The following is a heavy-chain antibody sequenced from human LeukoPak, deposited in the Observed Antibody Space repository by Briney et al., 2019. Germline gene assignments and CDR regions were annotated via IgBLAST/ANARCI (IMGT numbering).Heavy chain of an antibody. J-gene: IGHJ4*02. Sequence: PSETLSLTCTVSGGSISSYYWSWIRQPPGKGLEWIGYIYYSGSTNYNPSLKSRVTISVDTSKNQFSLKLSSVTAADTAVYYCASLATTVTEARFDFWGQGTLVTVSS. D-gene: IGHD4-17*01. CDR3: ASLATTVTEARFDF. CDR2: IYYSGST. V-gene: IGHV4-59*08. CDR1: GGSISSYY.